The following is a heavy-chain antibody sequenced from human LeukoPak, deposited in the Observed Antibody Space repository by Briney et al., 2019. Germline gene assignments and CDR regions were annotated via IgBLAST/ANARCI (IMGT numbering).Heavy chain of an antibody. D-gene: IGHD1-26*01. Sequence: GGSLRLSCAASGITFSSYDMHWVRQDPGKGLEWVALISYDGSSKYYTDSVKGRFTISRDNSKNTLYLQMNSLRGEDTAVYYCARYLSGTYSFDYWGQGTLVTVSS. CDR2: ISYDGSSK. CDR3: ARYLSGTYSFDY. J-gene: IGHJ4*02. CDR1: GITFSSYD. V-gene: IGHV3-30-3*01.